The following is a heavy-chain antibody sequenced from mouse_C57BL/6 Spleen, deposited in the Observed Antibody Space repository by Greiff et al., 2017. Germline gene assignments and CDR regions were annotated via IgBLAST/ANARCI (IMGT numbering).Heavy chain of an antibody. J-gene: IGHJ3*01. D-gene: IGHD1-1*01. CDR1: GYTFTSYW. Sequence: QVQLKQPGAELVKPGASVKLSCKASGYTFTSYWMHWVKQRPGRGLEWIGRIDPNSGGTKYNEKFKSKATLTVDKPSSTAYMQLSSLTSEDSAVYYCAREGDYYGSRAWFAYRGQGALVTVAA. V-gene: IGHV1-72*01. CDR2: IDPNSGGT. CDR3: AREGDYYGSRAWFAY.